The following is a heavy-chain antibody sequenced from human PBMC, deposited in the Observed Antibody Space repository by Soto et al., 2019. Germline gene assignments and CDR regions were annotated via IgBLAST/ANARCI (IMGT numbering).Heavy chain of an antibody. V-gene: IGHV4-31*03. J-gene: IGHJ4*01. CDR2: IYYSGST. D-gene: IGHD6-13*01. CDR1: GGSISSGGYY. CDR3: ARGSQSSSWYGPYFDY. Sequence: QVQLQESGPGLVKPSQTLSLTCTVSGGSISSGGYYWSWIRQHPGKGLEWIGYIYYSGSTYYNPSLKSRVTISVDTSKNQFSLKPSSVTAEDTAVYYCARGSQSSSWYGPYFDYCVHGTLVTVSS.